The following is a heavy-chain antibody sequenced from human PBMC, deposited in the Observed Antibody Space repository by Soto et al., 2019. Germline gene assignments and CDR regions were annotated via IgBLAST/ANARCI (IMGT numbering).Heavy chain of an antibody. J-gene: IGHJ4*02. CDR3: ARYNSYAIDY. Sequence: PSETLSLTCTVSGTSISSYYWSWIRQPPGKGLEWIANIHYSGTTNYNPPLASRVTISVDTSKNQFSLKMTSVTAADRAIYFCARYNSYAIDYWGRGTLVT. D-gene: IGHD2-8*01. V-gene: IGHV4-59*01. CDR2: IHYSGTT. CDR1: GTSISSYY.